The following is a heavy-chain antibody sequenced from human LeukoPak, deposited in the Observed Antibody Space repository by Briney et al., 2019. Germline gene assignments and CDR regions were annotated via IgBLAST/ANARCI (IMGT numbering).Heavy chain of an antibody. J-gene: IGHJ4*02. CDR2: INPNSGGT. D-gene: IGHD1-26*01. CDR3: AKIRRSYYTYYFDY. CDR1: GYTFTGYY. V-gene: IGHV1-2*02. Sequence: GASVKVSCKASGYTFTGYYMHWVRQAPGQGLEWMGWINPNSGGTNYSQKFQGRVTMTRDTSISTAYMELSRLRSDDTAVYYCAKIRRSYYTYYFDYWGQGTLVTVSS.